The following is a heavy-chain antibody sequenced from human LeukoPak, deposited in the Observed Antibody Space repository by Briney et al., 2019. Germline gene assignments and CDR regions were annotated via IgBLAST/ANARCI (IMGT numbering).Heavy chain of an antibody. D-gene: IGHD2-2*02. J-gene: IGHJ4*02. Sequence: GGSLRLSCAASGFTFSSYDMHWVRQAPGKGLEWVAVISYDGSNKYYADSVKGRFAISRDNSKNTVYLQMNSLRVEDTAVYYCARANTPFADYWGQGTLVTASS. CDR3: ARANTPFADY. V-gene: IGHV3-30*09. CDR1: GFTFSSYD. CDR2: ISYDGSNK.